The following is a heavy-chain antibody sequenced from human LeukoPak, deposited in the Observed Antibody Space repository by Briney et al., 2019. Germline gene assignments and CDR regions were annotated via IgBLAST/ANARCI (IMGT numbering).Heavy chain of an antibody. Sequence: GGSLRLSCAASGFTFSSYWMHWVRQAPGKGLVWVSRINSDGSSTSYADSVKGRFTISRDNAKNTLYLQMNSLRAEDTAVYYCARDRGDGDYDCWFYYYYGMDVWGQGTTVTVSS. CDR1: GFTFSSYW. V-gene: IGHV3-74*01. CDR3: ARDRGDGDYDCWFYYYYGMDV. J-gene: IGHJ6*02. CDR2: INSDGSST. D-gene: IGHD4-17*01.